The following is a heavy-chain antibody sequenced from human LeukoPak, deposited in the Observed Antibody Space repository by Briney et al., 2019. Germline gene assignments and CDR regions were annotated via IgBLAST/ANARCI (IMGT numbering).Heavy chain of an antibody. CDR1: GFTFSDYY. CDR3: AREYSSGWYSFDI. V-gene: IGHV3-11*01. D-gene: IGHD6-13*01. CDR2: ISSSGSTI. J-gene: IGHJ3*02. Sequence: GGSLRLSCAASGFTFSDYYMSWIRQAPGKGLEWVSYISSSGSTIYYADSVKGRFTISRDNAKNSLYLQMNSLRAEDTAVYYCAREYSSGWYSFDIWGQGTMVTVSS.